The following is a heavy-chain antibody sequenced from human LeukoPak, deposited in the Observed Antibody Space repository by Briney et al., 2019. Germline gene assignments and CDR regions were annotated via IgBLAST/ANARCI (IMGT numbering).Heavy chain of an antibody. CDR3: ARRISSWYFDY. CDR1: GYSFSTYW. J-gene: IGHJ4*02. CDR2: IYPGDSDT. V-gene: IGHV5-51*01. Sequence: GESLKISCKGSGYSFSTYWIGWVRQTPGKGLEWMGIIYPGDSDTRYSPSFRGQVTISVDKSISTAYLQWSSLEASDTAMYYCARRISSWYFDYWGQGTLVTVSS. D-gene: IGHD6-13*01.